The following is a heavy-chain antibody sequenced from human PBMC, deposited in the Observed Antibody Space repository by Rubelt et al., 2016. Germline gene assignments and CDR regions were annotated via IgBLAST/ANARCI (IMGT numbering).Heavy chain of an antibody. D-gene: IGHD2-2*01. CDR3: ARGYCSGTFCYLTFGFDY. Sequence: SLRLSCAASGFTFSTYAMGWVRQAPGKGLAWVSAISGSGGSIYYADSVKGRFTISRDSSKNTVYLQMNSLRAEDTAVYFCARGYCSGTFCYLTFGFDYWGQGTQVTVSS. CDR1: GFTFSTYA. V-gene: IGHV3-23*01. CDR2: ISGSGGSI. J-gene: IGHJ4*02.